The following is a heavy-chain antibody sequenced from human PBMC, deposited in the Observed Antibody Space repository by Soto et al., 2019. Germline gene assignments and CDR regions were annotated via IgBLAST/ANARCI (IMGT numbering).Heavy chain of an antibody. CDR1: GFTFSSYG. D-gene: IGHD3-16*01. Sequence: QVQLVESGGGVVQPGRSLRLSCAASGFTFSSYGMHWVRQAPGKGLEWVAVIWYDGSNKYYADSVKGRFTIYRDNSKNTLYLQMNSLRAEDTAVYYCERDRFDIMITFGGASGVGYWGQGTLVTVSS. CDR3: ERDRFDIMITFGGASGVGY. CDR2: IWYDGSNK. J-gene: IGHJ4*02. V-gene: IGHV3-33*01.